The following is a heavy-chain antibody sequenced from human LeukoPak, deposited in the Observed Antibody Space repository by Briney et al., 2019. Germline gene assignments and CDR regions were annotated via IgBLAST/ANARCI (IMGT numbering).Heavy chain of an antibody. CDR1: GFTFSNHW. J-gene: IGHJ4*02. Sequence: GGSLRLSCAASGFTFSNHWMSWVRQAPGKGLEWVANIKQNGREKYYVDSVKGRFSISRDNAKNSLYVQMNSLRAEDTAVYYCARVLSGDDYLDYWGQGTLVTVSS. CDR2: IKQNGREK. CDR3: ARVLSGDDYLDY. D-gene: IGHD5-12*01. V-gene: IGHV3-7*01.